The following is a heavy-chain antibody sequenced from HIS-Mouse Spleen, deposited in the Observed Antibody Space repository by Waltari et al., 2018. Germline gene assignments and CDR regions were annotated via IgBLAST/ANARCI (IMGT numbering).Heavy chain of an antibody. Sequence: QVQLQQWGAGLLKPSETLSLTCAVYGGSFSGYYWSWIRQPPGKGREWIGEVNPRGSTNSNPSRTRRVAISGDTSQNQFSLKLSSVTAADTAVYYCARGALRGSYYWGEYFQHWGQGTLVTVSS. D-gene: IGHD1-26*01. CDR3: ARGALRGSYYWGEYFQH. CDR1: GGSFSGYY. CDR2: VNPRGST. V-gene: IGHV4-34*01. J-gene: IGHJ1*01.